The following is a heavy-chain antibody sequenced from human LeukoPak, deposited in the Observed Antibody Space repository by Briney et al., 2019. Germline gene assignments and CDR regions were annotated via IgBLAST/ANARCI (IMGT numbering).Heavy chain of an antibody. CDR1: GFTFSSYE. D-gene: IGHD6-19*01. J-gene: IGHJ6*03. CDR3: AREGYSSGWYFSYYYYMDV. V-gene: IGHV3-48*03. CDR2: ISSSGSTI. Sequence: QPGGSLRLSCAASGFTFSSYEMNWVRQAPGKGLEWVSYISSSGSTIYYADSVKGRFTISRDNAKNSLYLQMNSLRAEDTAVYYCAREGYSSGWYFSYYYYMDVWGKGTTVTISS.